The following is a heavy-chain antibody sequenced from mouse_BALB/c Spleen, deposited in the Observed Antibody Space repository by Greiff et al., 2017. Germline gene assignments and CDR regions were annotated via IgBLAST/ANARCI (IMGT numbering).Heavy chain of an antibody. Sequence: QVQLKQSGAELAKPGASVKMSCKASGYTFTSYWMHWVKQRPGQGLEWIGYINPSTGYTEYNQKFKDKATLTADKSSSTAYMQLSSLTSEDSAVYYCASHSNYFDYWGQGTTLTVSS. J-gene: IGHJ2*01. D-gene: IGHD2-5*01. CDR1: GYTFTSYW. CDR2: INPSTGYT. V-gene: IGHV1-7*01. CDR3: ASHSNYFDY.